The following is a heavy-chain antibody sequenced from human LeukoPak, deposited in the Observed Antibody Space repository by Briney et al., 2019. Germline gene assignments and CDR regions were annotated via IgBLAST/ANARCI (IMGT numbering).Heavy chain of an antibody. V-gene: IGHV3-66*01. CDR3: ARAGASNTGWHRGFSWFDP. D-gene: IGHD4/OR15-4a*01. J-gene: IGHJ5*02. CDR1: GLTVSTNH. CDR2: VYSGGNT. Sequence: PGGSLRLSCAASGLTVSTNHMSWVRQAPGKGLEWVSVVYSGGNTYDADSVKGRFTISRDNSKNTLYLQVNSLRAEDWAVYYCARAGASNTGWHRGFSWFDPWGQGTLVTVSS.